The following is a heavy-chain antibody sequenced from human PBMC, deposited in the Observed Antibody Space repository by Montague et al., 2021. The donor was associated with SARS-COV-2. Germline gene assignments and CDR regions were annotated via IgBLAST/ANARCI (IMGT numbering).Heavy chain of an antibody. CDR2: IYESGST. J-gene: IGHJ3*01. CDR1: GVSISSGDYS. D-gene: IGHD2/OR15-2a*01. V-gene: IGHV4-30-2*06. CDR3: ARKIIAIAFDV. Sequence: TLSLTCTVSGVSISSGDYSWNWIRQSPGKGLEWIGFIYESGSTLYNPSLKSRITISVDRSKNQFSLRLNSVTAADTAVYYCARKIIAIAFDVWGHGTTVTVSS.